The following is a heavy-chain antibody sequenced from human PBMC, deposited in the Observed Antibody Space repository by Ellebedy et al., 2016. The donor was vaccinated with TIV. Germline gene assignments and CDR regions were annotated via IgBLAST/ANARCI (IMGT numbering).Heavy chain of an antibody. J-gene: IGHJ4*02. CDR1: GFTFDDYA. V-gene: IGHV3-9*01. Sequence: PGGSLRLSCAASGFTFDDYAMHWVRQAPGKGLEWVSGISWNSGSIGYADSVKGRFTISRDNAKNSLYLQMNSLRAEDTALYYCAKDSGGGFLNKEHKLSPYYFDYWGQGTLVTVSS. D-gene: IGHD3-3*01. CDR2: ISWNSGSI. CDR3: AKDSGGGFLNKEHKLSPYYFDY.